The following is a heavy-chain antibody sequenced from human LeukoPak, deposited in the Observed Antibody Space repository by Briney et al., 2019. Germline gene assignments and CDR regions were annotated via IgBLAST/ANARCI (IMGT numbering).Heavy chain of an antibody. CDR2: IYSGSST. D-gene: IGHD5-18*01. V-gene: IGHV3-53*01. CDR3: ARGMIQLWH. CDR1: GFTVSSNH. J-gene: IGHJ4*02. Sequence: QSGGSLRLSCAASGFTVSSNHMSWVRQAPGKGLEWVAAIYSGSSTHYADSVKGRFTVSRDNSKNTLYLQMNSLRAEDTAVYYCARGMIQLWHWGQGTLVTVSS.